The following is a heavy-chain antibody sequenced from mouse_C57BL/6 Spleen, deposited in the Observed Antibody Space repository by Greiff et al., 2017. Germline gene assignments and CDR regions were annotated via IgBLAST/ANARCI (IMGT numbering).Heavy chain of an antibody. CDR1: GFTFSSYG. V-gene: IGHV5-6*01. J-gene: IGHJ3*01. D-gene: IGHD6-1*01. CDR2: ISSGGSYT. Sequence: EVQLQESGGDLVKPGGSLKLSCAASGFTFSSYGMSWVRQTPDKRLEWVATISSGGSYTYYPDSVKGRFTISRDNAKNTLYLQMSSLKSEDTAMYYCASLSSSAWFAYWGQGTLVTVSA. CDR3: ASLSSSAWFAY.